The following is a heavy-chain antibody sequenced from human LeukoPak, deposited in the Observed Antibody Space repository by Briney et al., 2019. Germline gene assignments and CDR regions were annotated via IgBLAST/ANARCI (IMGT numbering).Heavy chain of an antibody. Sequence: PSETLSLTCTVSGGSISSYYWSWIRQPPGKGLEWIGYIYYSGSTNYNPSLKSRVTISVDTSKNQFSLKLSSVTAADTAVYYCARDPILSHYYYYYMDVWGKGTTVTVSS. J-gene: IGHJ6*03. CDR2: IYYSGST. D-gene: IGHD2-15*01. V-gene: IGHV4-59*01. CDR1: GGSISSYY. CDR3: ARDPILSHYYYYYMDV.